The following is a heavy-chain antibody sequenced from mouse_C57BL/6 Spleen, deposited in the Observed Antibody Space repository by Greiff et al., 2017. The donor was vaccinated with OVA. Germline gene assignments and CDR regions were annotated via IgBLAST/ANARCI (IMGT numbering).Heavy chain of an antibody. CDR3: ARSSRDSSGSWFAY. V-gene: IGHV1-26*01. D-gene: IGHD3-2*02. CDR1: GYTFTDYY. Sequence: EVQLQQSGPELVKPGASVKISCKASGYTFTDYYMNWVKQSHGKSLEWIGDINPNNGGTSYNQKFKGKATLTVDKSSSTAYMELRSLTSEDSAVYCGARSSRDSSGSWFAYWGQGTLVTVSA. CDR2: INPNNGGT. J-gene: IGHJ3*01.